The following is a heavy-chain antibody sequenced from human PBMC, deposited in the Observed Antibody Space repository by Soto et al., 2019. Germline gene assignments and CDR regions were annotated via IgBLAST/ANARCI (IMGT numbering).Heavy chain of an antibody. V-gene: IGHV3-23*01. Sequence: GGSLRLSCAASGFTFMTYSMNWVRQAPGKGLEWVSAISGSGGSTYYADSVKGRFTISRDNSKNTLYLQMNSLRAEDTAVYYCAKQGEWRDAFDIWGQGTMVTVSS. J-gene: IGHJ3*02. CDR1: GFTFMTYS. CDR3: AKQGEWRDAFDI. CDR2: ISGSGGST. D-gene: IGHD3-16*01.